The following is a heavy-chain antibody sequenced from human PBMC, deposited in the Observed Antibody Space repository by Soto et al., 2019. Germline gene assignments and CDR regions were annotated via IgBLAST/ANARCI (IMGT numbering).Heavy chain of an antibody. CDR2: ISGDGVHT. CDR1: GFTFSRYW. D-gene: IGHD3-16*01. CDR3: ARLGFVGEGDF. Sequence: EVQLAESGGGLIQPGGSLRLSCATSGFTFSRYWIHWVRQAPGEGLVWVSRISGDGVHTDYAESVKGRFTVSRDIAKSTGYLQMNNLRAEDTAIYYCARLGFVGEGDFWGQGILVPVSS. V-gene: IGHV3-74*01. J-gene: IGHJ4*02.